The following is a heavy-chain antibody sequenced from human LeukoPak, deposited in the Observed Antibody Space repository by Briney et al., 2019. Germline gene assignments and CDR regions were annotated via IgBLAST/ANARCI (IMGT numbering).Heavy chain of an antibody. V-gene: IGHV6-1*01. CDR1: GDSVSSNSAA. CDR3: ARSVPVVTPTGYYFDY. Sequence: KPSQTLPLTCAISGDSVSSNSAAWNWIRQSPSRGLEWLGRTYYRSKWYNDYAVSVKSRITINPDTSKNQFSLQLNSVTPEDTAVYYCARSVPVVTPTGYYFDYWGQGTLVTVSS. J-gene: IGHJ4*02. D-gene: IGHD4-23*01. CDR2: TYYRSKWYN.